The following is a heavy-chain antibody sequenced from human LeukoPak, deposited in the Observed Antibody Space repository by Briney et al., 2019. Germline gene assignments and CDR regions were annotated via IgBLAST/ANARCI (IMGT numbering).Heavy chain of an antibody. Sequence: GESLKISCKGSGYSFTTSWIGWVRQMPGKGLEWMGTIDPSDSDTRYSPYFEGQITISVDKSISTASLQWTSLKASDTAMYYYARRVGNTWTWHFDYWGQGTLVTVSS. D-gene: IGHD1-26*01. CDR3: ARRVGNTWTWHFDY. CDR1: GYSFTTSW. V-gene: IGHV5-51*01. CDR2: IDPSDSDT. J-gene: IGHJ4*02.